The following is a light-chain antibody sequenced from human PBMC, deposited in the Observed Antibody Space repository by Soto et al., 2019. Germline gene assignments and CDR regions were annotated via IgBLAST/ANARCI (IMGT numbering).Light chain of an antibody. CDR2: DGS. CDR1: QDITNY. Sequence: DIQMTQSPSSLSASVGDRVTITCQASQDITNYLNWYQQKPGKAPRLLVYDGSNLDTGVPSRFSGSGSGTHFSFTISSLHPEDIATYSCQQFDSLPITFGQETRLEI. V-gene: IGKV1-33*01. CDR3: QQFDSLPIT. J-gene: IGKJ5*01.